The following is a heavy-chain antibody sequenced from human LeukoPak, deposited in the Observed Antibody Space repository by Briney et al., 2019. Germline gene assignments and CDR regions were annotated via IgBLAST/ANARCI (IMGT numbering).Heavy chain of an antibody. D-gene: IGHD6-13*01. CDR3: AKGYIIAGRQWYLDL. V-gene: IGHV3-7*01. CDR2: INHDGRET. J-gene: IGHJ2*01. CDR1: GFTFSSYA. Sequence: GGSLRLSCAASGFTFSSYAMSWVRQAPGKGLEWVANINHDGRETYYADSVKGRFIISRDNAKDSLYLQMNSLRAEDAAVYYCAKGYIIAGRQWYLDLWGRGTLVGVSS.